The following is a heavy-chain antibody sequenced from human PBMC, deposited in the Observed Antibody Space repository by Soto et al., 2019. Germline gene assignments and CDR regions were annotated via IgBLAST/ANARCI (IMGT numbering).Heavy chain of an antibody. Sequence: PSETLSLTCTVSGGSVNSDDYYWSLILQPPGRGLEWIGYIYYTGSSNYNPSLKSRVTISVDTSRNQFSLKLSSVTPADTAVYYCAREFSNSPEAFDSWGQGSLVTVSS. CDR3: AREFSNSPEAFDS. D-gene: IGHD6-6*01. V-gene: IGHV4-61*08. J-gene: IGHJ4*02. CDR1: GGSVNSDDYY. CDR2: IYYTGSS.